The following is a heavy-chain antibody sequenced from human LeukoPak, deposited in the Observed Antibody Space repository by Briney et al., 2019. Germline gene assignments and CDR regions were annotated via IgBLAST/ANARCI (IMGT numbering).Heavy chain of an antibody. CDR2: IYYTGST. CDR1: GGSVTSGSYY. V-gene: IGHV4-61*01. CDR3: ATSLESYYYMDV. J-gene: IGHJ6*03. Sequence: PSETLSLTCTISGGSVTSGSYYWSWLRPPPEKGLEWIGYIYYTGSTDYNPSLKSRVTISVETSKNQFSPQLSSVTAADTAIYYCATSLESYYYMDVWGKGTTVTVSS. D-gene: IGHD5-24*01.